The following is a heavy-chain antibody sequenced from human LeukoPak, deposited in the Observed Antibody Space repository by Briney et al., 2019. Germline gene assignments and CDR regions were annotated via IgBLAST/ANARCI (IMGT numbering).Heavy chain of an antibody. J-gene: IGHJ1*01. D-gene: IGHD2-15*01. CDR3: AREGYCSGASCHSGAHFQH. CDR1: GYTFTTYY. CDR2: INLSGGAT. Sequence: GASMKVSCKASGYTFTTYYMHWLRQAPGQGLEWMGIINLSGGATTYAQKFQGRVTMTRDMSTSTVYMELSSLRSADTAVYYCAREGYCSGASCHSGAHFQHWGQGTLVTVSS. V-gene: IGHV1-46*01.